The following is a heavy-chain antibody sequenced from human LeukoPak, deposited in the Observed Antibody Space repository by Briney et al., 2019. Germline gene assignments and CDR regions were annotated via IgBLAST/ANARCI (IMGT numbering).Heavy chain of an antibody. J-gene: IGHJ4*02. Sequence: PGGSLRLSCAASGFTFRRYAMSWVREAPGKGLEWVSAISGSGGSTYYADSVKGRFTISRDNSKNTLYLQKNSLRAEDTAVYYCAPSPVSSSFYFDYWGQGTLVTVSS. CDR1: GFTFRRYA. CDR2: ISGSGGST. V-gene: IGHV3-23*01. D-gene: IGHD2/OR15-2a*01. CDR3: APSPVSSSFYFDY.